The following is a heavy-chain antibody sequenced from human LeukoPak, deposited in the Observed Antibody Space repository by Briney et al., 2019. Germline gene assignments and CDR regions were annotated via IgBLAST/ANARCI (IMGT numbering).Heavy chain of an antibody. CDR2: INAGNGNT. D-gene: IGHD1-1*01. CDR3: ARGLERRPPYDY. J-gene: IGHJ4*02. Sequence: ASVKVSCKASGCTFTSYAMHWVRQAPGQRLEWMGWINAGNGNTKYSQKFQGRVTITRDTSASTAYMELSSLRSEDTAVYYCARGLERRPPYDYWGQGTLVTVSS. CDR1: GCTFTSYA. V-gene: IGHV1-3*01.